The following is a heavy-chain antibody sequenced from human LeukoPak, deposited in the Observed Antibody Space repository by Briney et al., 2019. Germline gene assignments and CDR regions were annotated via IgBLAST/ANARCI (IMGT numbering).Heavy chain of an antibody. Sequence: PSETLSLTCAVYGGSFSGYYWSWIRQPPGKGLEWIGEINHSGSTNYNPSLKSRVTISVDTSKNQFSLKLSSVTAADTAVYYCARLIYPDAFDIWGQGTVVTVSS. CDR2: INHSGST. CDR1: GGSFSGYY. J-gene: IGHJ3*02. D-gene: IGHD2-2*02. V-gene: IGHV4-34*01. CDR3: ARLIYPDAFDI.